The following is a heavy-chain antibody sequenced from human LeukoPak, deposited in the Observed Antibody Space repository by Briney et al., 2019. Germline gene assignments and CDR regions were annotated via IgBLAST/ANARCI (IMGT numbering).Heavy chain of an antibody. CDR1: GFNFSNYA. CDR3: AKDRSSTTSCSNY. CDR2: VTGISSNT. Sequence: PGGSLGLSCAASGFNFSNYAMTWVRQAPGKGLEWVSAVTGISSNTYYADSVKGRFTISRDNSKNMLYLEMNSLRVEDTAIYYCAKDRSSTTSCSNYWGRGTLVTVFS. V-gene: IGHV3-23*01. J-gene: IGHJ4*02. D-gene: IGHD2-2*01.